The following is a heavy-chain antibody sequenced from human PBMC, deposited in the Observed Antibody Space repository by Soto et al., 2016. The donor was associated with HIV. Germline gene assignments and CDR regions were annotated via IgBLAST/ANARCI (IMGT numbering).Heavy chain of an antibody. J-gene: IGHJ6*02. CDR3: ARDLWVVRGVPSGMDV. D-gene: IGHD3-10*01. CDR1: GFTVSTNY. CDR2: IYSGGTT. V-gene: IGHV3-66*01. Sequence: EVQLVESGGGLVQPGESLRLSCAASGFTVSTNYMTWVRQAPGKGLEWVSVIYSGGTTDYADSVKGRFTISRDNSKNTLYLQMNSLRAEDTAVYYCARDLWVVRGVPSGMDVVGPRDHGHRSP.